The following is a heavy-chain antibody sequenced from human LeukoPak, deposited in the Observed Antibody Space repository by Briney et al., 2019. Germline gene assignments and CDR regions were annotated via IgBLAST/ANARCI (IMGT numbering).Heavy chain of an antibody. J-gene: IGHJ5*02. CDR3: ARRRRKLMVPGTWFDP. D-gene: IGHD3-10*01. CDR2: INHSGST. Sequence: PSETLSLTCTVSGGSISSYYWSWIRQPPGKGLEWIGEINHSGSTNYNPSLKSRVTISVDTSKNQFSLKLSSVTAADTAVYYCARRRRKLMVPGTWFDPWGQGTLVTVSS. CDR1: GGSISSYY. V-gene: IGHV4-34*01.